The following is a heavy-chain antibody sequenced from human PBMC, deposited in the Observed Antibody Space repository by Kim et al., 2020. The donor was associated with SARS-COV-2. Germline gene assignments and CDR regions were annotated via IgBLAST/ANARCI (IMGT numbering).Heavy chain of an antibody. D-gene: IGHD3-22*01. Sequence: VKGRFTISRDNARNTVYLLMNSLRAEDTAVYYCARDRPGDYYDPSGEFDHWGQGTLVTVSS. V-gene: IGHV3-53*01. J-gene: IGHJ4*01. CDR3: ARDRPGDYYDPSGEFDH.